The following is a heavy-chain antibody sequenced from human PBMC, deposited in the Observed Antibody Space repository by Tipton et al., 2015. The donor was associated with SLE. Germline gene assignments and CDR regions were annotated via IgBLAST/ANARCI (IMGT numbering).Heavy chain of an antibody. CDR2: INHSGST. CDR3: ARGLTMIVVVTLDY. D-gene: IGHD3-22*01. V-gene: IGHV4-34*01. Sequence: TLSLTCAVYGGSFSGYYWSCIRQPPGKGLEWIGEINHSGSTNYNPSLKSRVTISVDTSKNQFSLKLSSVTAADTAVYYCARGLTMIVVVTLDYWGQGTLVTVSS. J-gene: IGHJ4*02. CDR1: GGSFSGYY.